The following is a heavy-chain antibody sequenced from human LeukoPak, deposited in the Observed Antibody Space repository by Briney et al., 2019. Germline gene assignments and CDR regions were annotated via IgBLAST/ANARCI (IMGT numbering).Heavy chain of an antibody. V-gene: IGHV3-53*05. CDR2: IYSGGST. J-gene: IGHJ3*02. Sequence: GGSLRLSCAASGFTVSSNYMSWVRQAPGKGLEWVSVIYSGGSTYYADSVKGRFTISRDNSKNTLYLQMNSLKAEDTAVYYCAREISRTGAFDIWGQGTMVTVSS. CDR3: AREISRTGAFDI. CDR1: GFTVSSNY. D-gene: IGHD3-3*02.